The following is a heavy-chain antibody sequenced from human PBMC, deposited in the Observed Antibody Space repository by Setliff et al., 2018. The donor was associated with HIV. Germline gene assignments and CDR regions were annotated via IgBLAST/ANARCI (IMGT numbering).Heavy chain of an antibody. CDR2: INQDGSET. CDR3: ARDLLGATHYFQH. CDR1: GFTFSSYW. Sequence: GESLKISCAASGFTFSSYWMSWVRQAPGKGLEWVANINQDGSETYYVDSVKGRFTISRDNAKNSLYLQMNSLRAEDTAVYYCARDLLGATHYFQHWGQGTLVTVSS. D-gene: IGHD1-26*01. V-gene: IGHV3-7*03. J-gene: IGHJ1*01.